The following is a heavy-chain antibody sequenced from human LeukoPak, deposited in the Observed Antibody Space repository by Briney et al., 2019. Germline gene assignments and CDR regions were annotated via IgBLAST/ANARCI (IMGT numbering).Heavy chain of an antibody. J-gene: IGHJ5*02. Sequence: ASVKVSCKASGYTFTSYGINWVRQATGQGLEWMGWMNPNSGNTGYAQKFQGRVTMTRNTSISTAYMELSSLRSEDTAVYYCARGDSSSFGWFDPWGQGILVTVSS. D-gene: IGHD6-13*01. CDR1: GYTFTSYG. CDR3: ARGDSSSFGWFDP. CDR2: MNPNSGNT. V-gene: IGHV1-8*01.